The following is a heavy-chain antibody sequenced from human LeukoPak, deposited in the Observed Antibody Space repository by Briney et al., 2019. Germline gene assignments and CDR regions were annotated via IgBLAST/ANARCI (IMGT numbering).Heavy chain of an antibody. CDR2: IYYSGST. CDR1: GGSISSYY. J-gene: IGHJ6*03. V-gene: IGHV4-59*01. CDR3: ARDLGLRFLEWFPPMDV. D-gene: IGHD3-3*01. Sequence: SETLSLTCTVSGGSISSYYWSWIRQPPGKGLEWIGYIYYSGSTNYNPSLKSRVTISVDTSKNQFSLKLSSVTAADTAVYYCARDLGLRFLEWFPPMDVWGKGTTVTVSS.